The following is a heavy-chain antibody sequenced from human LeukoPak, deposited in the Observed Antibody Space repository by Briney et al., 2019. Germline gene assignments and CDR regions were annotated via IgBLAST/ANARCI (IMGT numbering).Heavy chain of an antibody. J-gene: IGHJ4*02. CDR2: ISPGGPT. Sequence: GGSVRLSCAGSGFPFSSHGMNWVRQAPGKGLEWVSGISPGGPTYYADSVKGRFTISRDDSKNTLYLQMRNLRADDTAVYYCAKDGAWLRFDDWGQGILVTVSS. CDR3: AKDGAWLRFDD. V-gene: IGHV3-23*01. CDR1: GFPFSSHG. D-gene: IGHD5-12*01.